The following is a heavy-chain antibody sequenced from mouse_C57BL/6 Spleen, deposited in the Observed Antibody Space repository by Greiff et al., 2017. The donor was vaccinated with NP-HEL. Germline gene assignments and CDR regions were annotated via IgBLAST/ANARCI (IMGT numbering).Heavy chain of an antibody. CDR2: INYDGSST. CDR3: AREGIYDYDGGFAY. Sequence: EVQLQESEGGLVQPGSSMKLSCTASGFTFSDYYMAWVRQVPEKGLEWVANINYDGSSTYYLDSLKSRFIISRDNAKNILYLQMSSLKSEDTATYYCAREGIYDYDGGFAYWGQGTLVTVSA. CDR1: GFTFSDYY. D-gene: IGHD2-4*01. J-gene: IGHJ3*01. V-gene: IGHV5-16*01.